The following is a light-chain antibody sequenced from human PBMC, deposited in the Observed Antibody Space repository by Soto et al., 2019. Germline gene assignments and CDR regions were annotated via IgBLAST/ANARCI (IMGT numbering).Light chain of an antibody. CDR1: QSVSSY. CDR2: DAS. V-gene: IGKV3-11*01. CDR3: QQRSIWPPYT. J-gene: IGKJ2*01. Sequence: EIVLTQSPATLSLSPGERATLSCRASQSVSSYLAWYQQKPGQAPRLLIYDASNRATGIPARFSGSGSGTDFTLTISSLVPEDFAVYYCQQRSIWPPYTFGQGTKLEIK.